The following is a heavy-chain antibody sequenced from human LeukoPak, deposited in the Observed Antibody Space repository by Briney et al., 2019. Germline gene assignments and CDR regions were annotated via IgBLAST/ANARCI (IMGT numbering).Heavy chain of an antibody. CDR1: GGSISSSNW. Sequence: SETLSLTCAVSGGSISSSNWWSWVRQPPGKGLEWIGEIYHSGSTNYNPSLKSRITISVDKSKNQFSLKLSSVTAADTAVYYCAREHYYDSNYFDYWGQGTLVTVSS. CDR3: AREHYYDSNYFDY. J-gene: IGHJ4*02. V-gene: IGHV4-4*02. D-gene: IGHD3-22*01. CDR2: IYHSGST.